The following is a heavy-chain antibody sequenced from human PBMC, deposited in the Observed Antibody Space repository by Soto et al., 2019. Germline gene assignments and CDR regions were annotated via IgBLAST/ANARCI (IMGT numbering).Heavy chain of an antibody. J-gene: IGHJ4*02. V-gene: IGHV4-59*08. CDR3: VFFWWGGYHGLIYF. CDR2: VYYSASTNYKPSL. D-gene: IGHD5-12*01. Sequence: SETLSLTCTVSGGPIISYYWSWIRQPPGKGLEWIGYVYYSASTNYKPSLNYNPSLKSRVTISLDTSKNQYSLRLSFVTAADTAFFYCVFFWWGGYHGLIYFWGRGTLDPVSS. CDR1: GGPIISYY.